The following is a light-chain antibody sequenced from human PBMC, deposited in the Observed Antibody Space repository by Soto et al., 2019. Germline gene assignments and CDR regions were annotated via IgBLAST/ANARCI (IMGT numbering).Light chain of an antibody. Sequence: QAVVTQEPSFSVSPGGTVTLTCGLSSGSVSSNYYPSWYQQTPGQAPRTLIYSTNTRSSGVPDRFSGSILGNKAALTITGAQADDESDYYCVLYMGIGIVVFGGGTKRTVL. V-gene: IGLV8-61*01. J-gene: IGLJ2*01. CDR2: STN. CDR3: VLYMGIGIVV. CDR1: SGSVSSNYY.